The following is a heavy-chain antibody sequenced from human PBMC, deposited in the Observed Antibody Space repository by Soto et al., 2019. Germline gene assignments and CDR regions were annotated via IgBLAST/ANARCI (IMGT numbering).Heavy chain of an antibody. CDR2: IYFSGTT. J-gene: IGHJ4*02. V-gene: IGHV4-39*01. CDR3: ARHGSH. CDR1: GVSISDTSYY. Sequence: PSETLSLTCTVSGVSISDTSYYWGWIRQPPGKGLEWIGTIYFSGTTFYNPSLKSRLTISVDTSKNQFSLRLSSVTAADTAVYYCARHGSHWGQGTLVTVSS.